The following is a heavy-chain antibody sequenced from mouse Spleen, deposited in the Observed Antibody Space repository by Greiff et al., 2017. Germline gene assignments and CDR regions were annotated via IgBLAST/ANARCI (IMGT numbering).Heavy chain of an antibody. CDR1: GYSITSGYY. D-gene: IGHD4-1*02. Sequence: EVQLVESGPGLVKPSQSLSLTCSVTGYSITSGYYWNWIRQFPGNKLEWMGYISYDGSNNYNPSLKNRISITRDTSKNQFFLKLNSVTTEDTATYYCARSTGSLDYWGQGTTLTVSS. J-gene: IGHJ2*01. CDR3: ARSTGSLDY. V-gene: IGHV3-6*01. CDR2: ISYDGSN.